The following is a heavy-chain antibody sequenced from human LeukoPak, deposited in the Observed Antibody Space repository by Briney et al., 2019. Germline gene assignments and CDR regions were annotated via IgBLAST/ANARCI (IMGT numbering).Heavy chain of an antibody. V-gene: IGHV3-48*01. Sequence: GGSLRLSCAASGFTFSSYSMNWVRQAPGKGLEWVSYISSSSSTIYYADSVKGRFTISRDNAKNSLYLQMNSLRAEDTAVYYCARAWWELLRRGFDPWGQGTLVTVSS. J-gene: IGHJ5*02. D-gene: IGHD1-26*01. CDR2: ISSSSSTI. CDR3: ARAWWELLRRGFDP. CDR1: GFTFSSYS.